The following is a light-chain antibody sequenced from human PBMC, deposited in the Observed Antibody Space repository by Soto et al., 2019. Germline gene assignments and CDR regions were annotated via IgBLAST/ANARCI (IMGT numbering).Light chain of an antibody. J-gene: IGLJ1*01. CDR3: SSYTSDNRDYV. CDR1: MSDIGACPS. CDR2: EVS. Sequence: QSALTQPASVSGSAGQAITISRTGSMSDIGACPSVSWYQQHPGKAPKLMIYEVSNRPSGVSRRFSGSKSGNTASLTISGLQAEDEAHYYCSSYTSDNRDYVFGTGTKVTVL. V-gene: IGLV2-14*01.